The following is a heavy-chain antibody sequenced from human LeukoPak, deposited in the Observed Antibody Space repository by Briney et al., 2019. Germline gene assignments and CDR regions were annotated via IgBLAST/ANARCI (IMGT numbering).Heavy chain of an antibody. Sequence: GASVKVSCKASGYTFTSYGISWVRQAPGQGLEWMGWISAYNGNTNYAQKLQGRVTMTTDTSTSTAYMELRSLRSDDTAVYYCARVPTSIAARGYFDYWGQGTLVTVSS. J-gene: IGHJ4*02. CDR3: ARVPTSIAARGYFDY. D-gene: IGHD6-6*01. CDR1: GYTFTSYG. V-gene: IGHV1-18*01. CDR2: ISAYNGNT.